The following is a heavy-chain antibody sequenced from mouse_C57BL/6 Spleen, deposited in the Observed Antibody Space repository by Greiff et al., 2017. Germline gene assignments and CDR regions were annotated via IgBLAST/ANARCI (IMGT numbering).Heavy chain of an antibody. CDR3: ARDRDYYGTSYAMDY. J-gene: IGHJ4*01. Sequence: EVMLVESEGGLVQPGSSMKLSCTASGFTFSDYYMAWVRQVPEKGLEWVANINYDGSSTYYLDSLKSRFIISRDNAKNILYLQTSSLKSEDTATYYCARDRDYYGTSYAMDYWGQGTSVTVSA. V-gene: IGHV5-16*01. CDR2: INYDGSST. D-gene: IGHD1-1*01. CDR1: GFTFSDYY.